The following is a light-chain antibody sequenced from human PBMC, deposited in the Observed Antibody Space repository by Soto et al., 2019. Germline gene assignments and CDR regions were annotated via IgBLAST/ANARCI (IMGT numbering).Light chain of an antibody. J-gene: IGLJ1*01. CDR2: DVS. Sequence: QSALTQPRSVSGSPGQSVTISCTGTTSDVGGYVSWYQQHPGKAPKLMIHDVSQRPSGVPDRFSGSKSGNTASLTISGLQTEDEADYYCCSYAGTYVFGTGTKLTVL. CDR1: TSDVGGY. V-gene: IGLV2-11*01. CDR3: CSYAGTYV.